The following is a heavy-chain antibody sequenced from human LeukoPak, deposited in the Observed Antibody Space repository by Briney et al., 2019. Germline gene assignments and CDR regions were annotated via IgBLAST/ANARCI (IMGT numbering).Heavy chain of an antibody. J-gene: IGHJ4*02. CDR1: GFTFSNYA. Sequence: PGGSLRLSCAASGFTFSNYAMNWVRQAPEKGLEWVSSISSSGGDTYYADSVKGRFTISRDNSKNTVYLQMNSLRAEDTAVYYCAGGKYSSRWYWDFDYWGQGTLVTVSS. D-gene: IGHD6-13*01. CDR3: AGGKYSSRWYWDFDY. V-gene: IGHV3-23*01. CDR2: ISSSGGDT.